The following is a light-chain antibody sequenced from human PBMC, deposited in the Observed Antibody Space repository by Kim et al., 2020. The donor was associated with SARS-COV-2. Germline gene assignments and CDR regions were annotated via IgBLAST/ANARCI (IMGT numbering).Light chain of an antibody. J-gene: IGLJ1*01. CDR1: SSDVGSSNY. Sequence: QSALTQPASVSGSPGQSITISCTGTSSDVGSSNYVSWYQQHPGKAPKLMIYDVNNRPSGVSNRFYGYKSGNTASLTISGLQAEDEADYYCSSYTTTSTIVFGTGTKVTVL. V-gene: IGLV2-14*01. CDR2: DVN. CDR3: SSYTTTSTIV.